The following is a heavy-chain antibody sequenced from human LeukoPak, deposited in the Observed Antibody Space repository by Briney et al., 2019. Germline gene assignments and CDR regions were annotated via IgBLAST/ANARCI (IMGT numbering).Heavy chain of an antibody. CDR2: IKRDGSTT. CDR1: GFIFCNLG. Sequence: GGSLTLSCAASGFIFCNLGVLWLPQAPGRGGVGVSRIKRDGSTTKYGGSVKGRFTVSRDNAKNTLNLQMKSLRAEDTAVYYCARDKKSGESSEIDYWGQGTLVTVSS. J-gene: IGHJ4*02. V-gene: IGHV3-74*03. D-gene: IGHD3-10*01. CDR3: ARDKKSGESSEIDY.